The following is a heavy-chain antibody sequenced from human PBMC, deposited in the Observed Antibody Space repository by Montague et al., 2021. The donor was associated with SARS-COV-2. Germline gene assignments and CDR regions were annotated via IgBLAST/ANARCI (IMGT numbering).Heavy chain of an antibody. Sequence: SLRLSCAASGFTFSSYEMNWVRQAPGKGLEWVSYIGTSGSTIYYADSVKGRFTVSRGNAKNSLYLQMSSLRAEDTAIYYCARGRGGVWGQGTTVTVSS. CDR3: ARGRGGV. V-gene: IGHV3-48*03. CDR2: IGTSGSTI. D-gene: IGHD3-10*01. J-gene: IGHJ6*02. CDR1: GFTFSSYE.